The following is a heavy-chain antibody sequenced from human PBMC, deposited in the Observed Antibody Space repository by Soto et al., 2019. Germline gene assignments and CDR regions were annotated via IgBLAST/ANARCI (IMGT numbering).Heavy chain of an antibody. V-gene: IGHV2-5*02. Sequence: SGSTLVNHTQTLTLTCTFSGLSLSTSGVGVGWIRQPSGKALEWLALIDWDDDKRYSPYLKSRLTITKDTSKNQVVLTMTNMDPVDTATYYCAHRPGSDPVVAPYYFDYWGQGTLVTVSS. D-gene: IGHD2-2*01. CDR1: GLSLSTSGVG. CDR3: AHRPGSDPVVAPYYFDY. CDR2: IDWDDDK. J-gene: IGHJ4*02.